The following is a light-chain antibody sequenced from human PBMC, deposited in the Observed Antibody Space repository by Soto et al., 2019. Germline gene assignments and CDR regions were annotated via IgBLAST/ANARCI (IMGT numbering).Light chain of an antibody. J-gene: IGKJ2*01. CDR1: QSVSSN. V-gene: IGKV3-15*01. Sequence: EIVMTQSPATLSVSPGERATLSCRASQSVSSNLAWYQQKPGQAPSLLIYGASTRATGIPARFSGSGSGTEFTLTISSLQSEDFDVYYCQQYKNWPPYTIGQGTKREIK. CDR3: QQYKNWPPYT. CDR2: GAS.